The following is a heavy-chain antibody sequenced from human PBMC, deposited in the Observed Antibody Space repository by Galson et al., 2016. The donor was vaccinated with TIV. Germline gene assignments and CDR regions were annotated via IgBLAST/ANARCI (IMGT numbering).Heavy chain of an antibody. V-gene: IGHV3-53*01. J-gene: IGHJ6*01. CDR2: IYSDGTS. CDR1: GFSVSYNY. Sequence: SLRLSCAASGFSVSYNYMGWVRQAPGKGLEWVSLIYSDGTSYYADSVKGRFTISRDNSKNTLYLQMNSLHQGPIGLPPGALLQEHLWG. CDR3: ALLQEHL.